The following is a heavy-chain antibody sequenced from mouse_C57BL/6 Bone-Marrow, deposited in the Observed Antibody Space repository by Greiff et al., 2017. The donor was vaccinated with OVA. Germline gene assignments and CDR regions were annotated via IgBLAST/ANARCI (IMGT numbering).Heavy chain of an antibody. CDR3: ARRLRWYFDV. J-gene: IGHJ1*03. CDR2: INPNNGGT. CDR1: GYTFTDYN. Sequence: EVQLQQSGPELVKPGASVKIPCKASGYTFTDYNMDWVKQSHGKSLEWIGVINPNNGGTIYNQKFKGKATLTVDKSSSTAYMELRSLTSEDTAVYYCARRLRWYFDVWGTGTTVTVSS. V-gene: IGHV1-18*01. D-gene: IGHD1-1*01.